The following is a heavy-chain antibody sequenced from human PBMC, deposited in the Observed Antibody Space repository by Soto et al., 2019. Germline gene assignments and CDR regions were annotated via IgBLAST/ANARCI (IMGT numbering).Heavy chain of an antibody. CDR3: ARPGPDYYDSSGYYSRGASDI. J-gene: IGHJ3*02. CDR2: IYPGDSDT. D-gene: IGHD3-22*01. Sequence: PGESLKISCQGSGYSFTSYWIGWVRQMPGKGLEWMGIIYPGDSDTRYSPSFQGQVTISADKSISTAYLQWSSLKASDTAMYYCARPGPDYYDSSGYYSRGASDIWGQGTMVTVSS. V-gene: IGHV5-51*01. CDR1: GYSFTSYW.